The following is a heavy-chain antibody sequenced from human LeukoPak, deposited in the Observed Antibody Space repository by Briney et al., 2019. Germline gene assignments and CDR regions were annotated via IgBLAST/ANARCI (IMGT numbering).Heavy chain of an antibody. V-gene: IGHV3-23*01. CDR1: GFSVSTSG. CDR3: TQGYSSGWYPL. J-gene: IGHJ4*02. Sequence: GGSLRLSCTVSGFSVSTSGMSWVRQAQGKGMQTISAISFDGESAYYADSVKGRFTISRDNSKNTLYQQMNSLRVEDTAVYYCTQGYSSGWYPLWGPGYLISVSS. CDR2: ISFDGESA. D-gene: IGHD6-13*01.